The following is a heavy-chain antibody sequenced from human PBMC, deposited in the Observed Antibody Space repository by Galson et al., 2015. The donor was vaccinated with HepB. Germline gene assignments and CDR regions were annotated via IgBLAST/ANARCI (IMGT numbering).Heavy chain of an antibody. CDR3: AREGGLLWFGELSHDAFDI. V-gene: IGHV4-38-2*02. J-gene: IGHJ3*02. CDR2: IYHSGST. CDR1: GSSISSGYY. Sequence: SETLSLTCTVSGSSISSGYYWGWIRQPPGKGLEWIGSIYHSGSTYYNPSLKSRVTISVDTSKNQFSLKLSSVTAADTAVYYCAREGGLLWFGELSHDAFDIWGQGTTVTVSS. D-gene: IGHD3-10*01.